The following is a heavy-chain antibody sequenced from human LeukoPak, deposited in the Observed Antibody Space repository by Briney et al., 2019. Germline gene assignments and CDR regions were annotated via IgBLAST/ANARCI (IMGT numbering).Heavy chain of an antibody. CDR3: ASPGYCSSTSCYGGLDYYYYMDV. V-gene: IGHV3-11*04. CDR2: ISSSGSTI. Sequence: PGGSLRLSXAASGFTFSGYYMSWIRQAPGKGLEWVSYISSSGSTIYYADSVKGRFTISRDNAKNSLYLQMNSLRAEDTAVYYCASPGYCSSTSCYGGLDYYYYMDVWGKGTTVTVSS. J-gene: IGHJ6*03. D-gene: IGHD2-2*01. CDR1: GFTFSGYY.